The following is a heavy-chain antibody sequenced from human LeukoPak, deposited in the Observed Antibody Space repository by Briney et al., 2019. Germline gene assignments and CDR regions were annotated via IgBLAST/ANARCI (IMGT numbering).Heavy chain of an antibody. CDR3: ARDREMATNEDY. Sequence: GGSLRLSCAASGFTFSSYNMNRVRQAPGKGLEWVSSISSGSIYIYYADSVKGRFTISRDNAKNSLYLQMNSLRAEDTAVYYCARDREMATNEDYWGQGTLVTVSS. J-gene: IGHJ4*02. CDR2: ISSGSIYI. V-gene: IGHV3-21*01. D-gene: IGHD5-24*01. CDR1: GFTFSSYN.